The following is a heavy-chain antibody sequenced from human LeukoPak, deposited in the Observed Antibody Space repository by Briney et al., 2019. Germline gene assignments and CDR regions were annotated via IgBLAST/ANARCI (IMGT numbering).Heavy chain of an antibody. Sequence: SETLSLTCTVSGGYISSSSYYWGWIRQPPGTGLDWIGTVYYSGRTYYNPSLKSRVTISVDTSKKQFSLALSSVTAADTAVYYCARGDSGTYYYFDYWGEGTLVTVSS. CDR1: GGYISSSSYY. J-gene: IGHJ4*02. D-gene: IGHD1-26*01. CDR2: VYYSGRT. CDR3: ARGDSGTYYYFDY. V-gene: IGHV4-39*01.